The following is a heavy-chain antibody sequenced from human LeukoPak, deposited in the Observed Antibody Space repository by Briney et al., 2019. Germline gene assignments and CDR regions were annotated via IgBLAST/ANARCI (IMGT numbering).Heavy chain of an antibody. D-gene: IGHD3-10*02. J-gene: IGHJ6*04. Sequence: GRSLRLSCAASGFTSSSYEMNWVRQAPGKGLEWVSYISSSGSTIYYADSVKGRFTISRDNAKNSLYLQMNSLRAEDTAVYYCAELGITMIGGVWGKGTTVTISS. V-gene: IGHV3-48*03. CDR1: GFTSSSYE. CDR2: ISSSGSTI. CDR3: AELGITMIGGV.